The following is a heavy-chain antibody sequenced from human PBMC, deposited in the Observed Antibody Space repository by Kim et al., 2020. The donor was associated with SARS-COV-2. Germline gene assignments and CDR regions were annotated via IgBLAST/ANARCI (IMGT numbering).Heavy chain of an antibody. CDR2: INPNSGGT. Sequence: ASVKVSCKASGYTFTGYYMHWVRQAPGQGLEWMGWINPNSGGTNYAQKFQGWVTMTRDTSISTAYMELSRLRSDDTAVYYCARDRVVPRPIWFGESYYYYYGMDVWGQGTTVTVSS. V-gene: IGHV1-2*04. CDR1: GYTFTGYY. D-gene: IGHD3-10*01. CDR3: ARDRVVPRPIWFGESYYYYYGMDV. J-gene: IGHJ6*02.